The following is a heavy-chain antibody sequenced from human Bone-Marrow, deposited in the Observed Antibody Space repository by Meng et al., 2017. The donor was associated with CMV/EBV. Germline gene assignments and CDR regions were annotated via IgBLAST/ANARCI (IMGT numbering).Heavy chain of an antibody. D-gene: IGHD6-13*01. J-gene: IGHJ4*02. CDR3: ASETAGTYYFDY. CDR1: GFTFSSYS. V-gene: IGHV3-21*01. Sequence: GGSLRLSCAASGFTFSSYSMNWVRQAPGKGLEWVSSISSSSSYIYYADSVKGRFTISRDNAKNPLYLQMNSLRAEDTAVYYCASETAGTYYFDYWGQGSLVNVAS. CDR2: ISSSSSYI.